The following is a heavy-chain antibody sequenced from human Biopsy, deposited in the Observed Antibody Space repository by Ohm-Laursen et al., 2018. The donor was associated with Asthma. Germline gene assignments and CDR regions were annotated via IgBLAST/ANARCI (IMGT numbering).Heavy chain of an antibody. V-gene: IGHV4-34*01. J-gene: IGHJ4*02. CDR2: IDQSGYT. CDR3: SRNKIEDGIYFDN. Sequence: SETLSLTCTVYGGYPTGHYWNWIRQPPGKGLEWIGEIDQSGYTNYNPSLKSRVTISADTSKNQFSLKLSSVTAADTAVYYCSRNKIEDGIYFDNWGQGTLVTVSS. D-gene: IGHD5-24*01. CDR1: GGYPTGHY.